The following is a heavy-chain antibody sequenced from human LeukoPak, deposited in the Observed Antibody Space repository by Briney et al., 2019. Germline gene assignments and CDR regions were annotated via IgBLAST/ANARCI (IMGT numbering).Heavy chain of an antibody. CDR1: GFTFSSYG. J-gene: IGHJ4*02. CDR3: AKGPLEMAKGDFDY. V-gene: IGHV3-33*06. Sequence: GGSLTLSCAASGFTFSSYGMHWVRQAPGKGLEWVAVIWYDGSNKYYVDSVKGRFTISRDNSKNTLYLQMNSLRAEDTAVYYCAKGPLEMAKGDFDYWGQGTLVTVSS. D-gene: IGHD5-24*01. CDR2: IWYDGSNK.